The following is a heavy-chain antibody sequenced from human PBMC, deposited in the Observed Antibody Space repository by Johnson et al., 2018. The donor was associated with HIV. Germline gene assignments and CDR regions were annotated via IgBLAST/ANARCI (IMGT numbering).Heavy chain of an antibody. CDR1: GFTFSSYG. J-gene: IGHJ3*02. Sequence: VQLVESGGDVVQPGGSLRLSCEASGFTFSSYGMHWVRQAPGKGLEWVAFIRYDGSNKYYADSVQGRFTISRDNSKNTLYLQMNSLRAEDTAVYYCAREGAWEVRPGAFDIWGQGTMVTVSS. CDR3: AREGAWEVRPGAFDI. CDR2: IRYDGSNK. D-gene: IGHD1-26*01. V-gene: IGHV3-30*02.